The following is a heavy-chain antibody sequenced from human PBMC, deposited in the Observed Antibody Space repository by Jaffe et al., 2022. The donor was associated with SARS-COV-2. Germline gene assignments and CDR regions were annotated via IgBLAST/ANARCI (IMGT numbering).Heavy chain of an antibody. D-gene: IGHD3-10*01. J-gene: IGHJ6*02. CDR3: ASFYGSGSYSYPPYYYYGMDV. CDR1: GFTFSSYS. CDR2: ISSSSSTI. Sequence: EVQLVESGGGLVQPGGSLRLSCAASGFTFSSYSMNWVRQAPGKGLEWVSYISSSSSTIYYADSVKGRFTISRDNAKNSLYLQMNSLRDEDTAVYYCASFYGSGSYSYPPYYYYGMDVWGQGTTVTVSS. V-gene: IGHV3-48*02.